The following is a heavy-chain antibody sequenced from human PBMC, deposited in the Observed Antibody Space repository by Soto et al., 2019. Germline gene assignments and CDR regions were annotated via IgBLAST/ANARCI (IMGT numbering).Heavy chain of an antibody. Sequence: QVQLVQSGAEVKKPGASVKVSCKASGYAFIDYYTHWVRQAPGQGLEWMGWINPNSGGTNYAQKFQGRVTMTRDTSINTVSMDLSSLRSDDTAVYYCARAFCITITCYGWFDPWGQGTLVTVSS. CDR3: ARAFCITITCYGWFDP. D-gene: IGHD2-2*01. V-gene: IGHV1-2*02. CDR2: INPNSGGT. J-gene: IGHJ5*02. CDR1: GYAFIDYY.